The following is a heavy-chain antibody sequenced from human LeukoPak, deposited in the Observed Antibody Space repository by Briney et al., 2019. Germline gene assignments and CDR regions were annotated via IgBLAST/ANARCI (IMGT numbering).Heavy chain of an antibody. CDR3: AKGLIDSSGSRGQFDY. V-gene: IGHV3-53*01. J-gene: IGHJ4*02. CDR1: GFTVSSNH. D-gene: IGHD5-18*01. Sequence: GGSLRLSCAASGFTVSSNHMSWVRQAPGKGLEWVSVIYSGGSTYYADSVKGRFTISRDNSKNTLYLQINSLRAEDTAVYYCAKGLIDSSGSRGQFDYWGQGSLVTVSS. CDR2: IYSGGST.